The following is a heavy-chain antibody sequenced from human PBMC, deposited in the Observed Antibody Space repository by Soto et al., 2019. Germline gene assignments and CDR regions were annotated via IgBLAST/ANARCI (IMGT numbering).Heavy chain of an antibody. J-gene: IGHJ5*02. Sequence: SETLSLTCTVSGGSISSGGYYWSWIRQHPGKGLEWIGYIYYSGSTYYNPSLKSRVTISVDTSKNQFSLKLSSVTAADTAVYYCARALAAGVHFDWFDPWGQGIQVTVSS. D-gene: IGHD3-10*01. CDR3: ARALAAGVHFDWFDP. CDR1: GGSISSGGYY. V-gene: IGHV4-31*03. CDR2: IYYSGST.